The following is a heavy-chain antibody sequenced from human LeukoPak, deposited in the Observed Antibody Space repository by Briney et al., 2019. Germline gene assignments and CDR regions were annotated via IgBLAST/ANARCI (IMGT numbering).Heavy chain of an antibody. D-gene: IGHD3-16*01. Sequence: SQTLSLTCTVSGGSISSGGYYWSWIRQHPGKGLEWIGYIYYSGSTYYNPSLKSRVTISVDTSKNQFSLKLSSVTAADTAVYYCARILLLGNAFDIWGQGTMVTVSS. V-gene: IGHV4-31*03. CDR1: GGSISSGGYY. CDR3: ARILLLGNAFDI. CDR2: IYYSGST. J-gene: IGHJ3*02.